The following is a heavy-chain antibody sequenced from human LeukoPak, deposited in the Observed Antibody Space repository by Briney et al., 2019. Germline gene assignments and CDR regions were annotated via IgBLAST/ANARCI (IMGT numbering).Heavy chain of an antibody. CDR2: IISSSSSYI. J-gene: IGHJ5*02. CDR1: GFTFSSYS. Sequence: GGSLRLSCAASGFTFSSYSMDSVRQAPGKGLEWVSSIISSSSSYIYYADSVNGRFTISRDNAKNSLSLQMKSLRAEDTAVYYCASEQIPGWYLSEFYDFWSGHTWFDPWGQGTLVTVSS. V-gene: IGHV3-21*01. CDR3: ASEQIPGWYLSEFYDFWSGHTWFDP. D-gene: IGHD3-3*01.